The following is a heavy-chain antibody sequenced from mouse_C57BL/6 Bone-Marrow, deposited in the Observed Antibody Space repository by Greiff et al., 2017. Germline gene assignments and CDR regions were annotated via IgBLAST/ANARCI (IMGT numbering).Heavy chain of an antibody. D-gene: IGHD1-1*01. CDR2: ISYDGSN. V-gene: IGHV3-6*01. CDR1: GYSITSGYY. CDR3: ARCGSSQYYFDY. J-gene: IGHJ2*01. Sequence: ESGPGLVKPSQSLSLTCSVTGYSITSGYYWNWIRQFPGNKLEWMGYISYDGSNNYNPSLKNRISITRDTSKNQFFLKLNSVTTEDTATYYCARCGSSQYYFDYWGQGTTLTVSS.